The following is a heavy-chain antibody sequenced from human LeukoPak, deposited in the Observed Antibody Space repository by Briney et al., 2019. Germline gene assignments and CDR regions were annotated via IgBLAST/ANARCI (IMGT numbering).Heavy chain of an antibody. CDR1: RFTFDDYA. D-gene: IGHD3-10*01. J-gene: IGHJ4*02. V-gene: IGHV3-9*01. CDR3: AKSSMVRGAYFDY. Sequence: GGSLRLSCAASRFTFDDYAMHWVRQAPGKGLEWVSGISWNSGSIGYADSVKGRFTISRDNAKNSLYLQMNSLRAEDTALYYCAKSSMVRGAYFDYWGQGTLVTVSS. CDR2: ISWNSGSI.